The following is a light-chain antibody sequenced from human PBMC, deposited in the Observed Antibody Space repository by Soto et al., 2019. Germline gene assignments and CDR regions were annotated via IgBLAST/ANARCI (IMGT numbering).Light chain of an antibody. CDR2: DAS. CDR3: QQYNSYLYT. J-gene: IGKJ2*01. V-gene: IGKV1-5*01. Sequence: DIQMTQSPSTLSASVGDRVTITCRASQSISSWLAWYQQKPGKAPKLLIYDASSLESGVPSRFSGSGSGTEFTLTISSLQPDDFATYYCQQYNSYLYTFGQGTQREIQ. CDR1: QSISSW.